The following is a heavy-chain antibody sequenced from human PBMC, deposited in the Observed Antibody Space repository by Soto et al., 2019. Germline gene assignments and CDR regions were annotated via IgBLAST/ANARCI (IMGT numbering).Heavy chain of an antibody. Sequence: ASVKVSCKASGYTFTSYGISWVRQAPGQGLEWMGWISAYNGNTNYAQKLQGRVTMTTDTSTSTAYMELRSLRSDDTAVYYCARYWGGICSSTSCSTADYYYYGMDVWGQGTTVTVSS. J-gene: IGHJ6*02. D-gene: IGHD2-2*01. CDR3: ARYWGGICSSTSCSTADYYYYGMDV. CDR1: GYTFTSYG. V-gene: IGHV1-18*01. CDR2: ISAYNGNT.